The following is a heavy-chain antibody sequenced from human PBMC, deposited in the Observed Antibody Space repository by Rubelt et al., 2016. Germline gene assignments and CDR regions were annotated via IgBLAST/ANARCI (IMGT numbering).Heavy chain of an antibody. J-gene: IGHJ4*02. Sequence: QVQLVQSGAEVKKPGSSVKVSCKASGGTFSSYAISWVRQAPGQGLEWMGGIIPIFGTANYAQKFQGRVTITADESTSTAYMERSSLRSEDTAVYYCARGGGVVVVPAATYFDYWGQGTLVTVSS. V-gene: IGHV1-69*01. D-gene: IGHD2-2*01. CDR2: IIPIFGTA. CDR3: ARGGGVVVVPAATYFDY. CDR1: GGTFSSYA.